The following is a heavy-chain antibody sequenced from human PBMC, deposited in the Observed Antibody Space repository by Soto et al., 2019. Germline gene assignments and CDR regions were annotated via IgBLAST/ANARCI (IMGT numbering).Heavy chain of an antibody. V-gene: IGHV4-30-2*01. D-gene: IGHD5-12*01. Sequence: TLCLTCTVSGDSINRVAYYWTWIRQHPGKGLEWIGYIYHSGSTYYNPSLKSRVTISVDGSKNQFSLKLRSVIAADTAVYYCARARDGYPVVWFDPWGQGTQVTVS. CDR2: IYHSGST. J-gene: IGHJ5*02. CDR3: ARARDGYPVVWFDP. CDR1: GDSINRVAYY.